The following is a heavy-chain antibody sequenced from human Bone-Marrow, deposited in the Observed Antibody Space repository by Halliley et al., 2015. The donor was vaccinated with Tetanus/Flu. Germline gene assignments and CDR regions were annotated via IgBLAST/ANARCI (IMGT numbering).Heavy chain of an antibody. D-gene: IGHD2-21*01. J-gene: IGHJ4*02. CDR3: APYSSASSRYFNY. CDR2: INGGGNTI. V-gene: IGHV3-23*01. Sequence: WVSLINGGGNTIYYADSVKGRFTVSRDNSKNPLFLQMSSLRAEDTAVYYCAPYSSASSRYFNYWGQGTLVTVSS.